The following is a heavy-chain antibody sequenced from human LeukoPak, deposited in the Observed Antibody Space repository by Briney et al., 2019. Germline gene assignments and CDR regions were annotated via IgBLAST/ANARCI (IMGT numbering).Heavy chain of an antibody. V-gene: IGHV5-51*01. Sequence: GESLKISCKGSGYSFTSYWIGWVRQMPGKGLEWMGIIYPGDSDTRYSPSFQGQVTISADKSISTAYLQWSSLKASDTAMYYCARHCSSTSCYRWFDPWGQGTLVTVSS. CDR1: GYSFTSYW. J-gene: IGHJ5*02. CDR3: ARHCSSTSCYRWFDP. CDR2: IYPGDSDT. D-gene: IGHD2-2*01.